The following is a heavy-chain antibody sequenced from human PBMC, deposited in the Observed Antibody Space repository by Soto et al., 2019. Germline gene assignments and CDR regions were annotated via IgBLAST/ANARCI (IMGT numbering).Heavy chain of an antibody. CDR2: ISSSSGYI. CDR3: ARVSWRNLDI. J-gene: IGHJ3*02. D-gene: IGHD4-4*01. Sequence: SGGSLRLSCTASGFTFSSYSMNWVRQAPGKGLEWVSSISSSSGYIYYADSVKGRLTISRDNAKNSLYLQMNSLRAEDTAVYYCARVSWRNLDIWGQGTMVTVSS. V-gene: IGHV3-21*06. CDR1: GFTFSSYS.